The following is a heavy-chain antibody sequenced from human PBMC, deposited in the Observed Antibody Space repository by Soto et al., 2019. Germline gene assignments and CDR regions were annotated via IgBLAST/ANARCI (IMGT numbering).Heavy chain of an antibody. CDR1: GGTFSSYA. Sequence: ASVKVSCKASGGTFSSYAISWVRQAPGQGLEWMGIINPSGGSTSYAQKFQGRVTMTRDTSTSTVYMELSSLRSEDTAVYYCARGPVTRENYFDYWGQGTLVTVSS. D-gene: IGHD4-17*01. CDR2: INPSGGST. CDR3: ARGPVTRENYFDY. J-gene: IGHJ4*02. V-gene: IGHV1-46*03.